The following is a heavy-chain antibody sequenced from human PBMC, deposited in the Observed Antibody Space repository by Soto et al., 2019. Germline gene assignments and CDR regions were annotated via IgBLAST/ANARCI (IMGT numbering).Heavy chain of an antibody. CDR2: INHSGST. CDR3: ARGRFLEWLAPRAYYYYGMDV. Sequence: KTSETLSLTCAVYGGSFSGYYWSWIRQPPGKGLEWIGEINHSGSTNYNPSLKSRVTISVDTSKNQFSLKLSSVTAADTAVYYCARGRFLEWLAPRAYYYYGMDVWGQGTTVTVSS. D-gene: IGHD3-3*01. V-gene: IGHV4-34*01. CDR1: GGSFSGYY. J-gene: IGHJ6*02.